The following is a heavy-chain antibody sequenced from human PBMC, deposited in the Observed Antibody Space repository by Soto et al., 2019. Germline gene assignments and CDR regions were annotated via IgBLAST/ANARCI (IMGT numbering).Heavy chain of an antibody. CDR2: ISGSGGST. CDR1: GFTFSSYP. Sequence: PGGSLRLSCAASGFTFSSYPMSWVRQAPGKGLEWVSAISGSGGSTYYADSVKGRFTISRDNSENTLYLQMNSLRAEDTAAYYCAKVVITQYYFDYWGQGTLVTVSS. CDR3: AKVVITQYYFDY. J-gene: IGHJ4*02. V-gene: IGHV3-23*01. D-gene: IGHD3-10*01.